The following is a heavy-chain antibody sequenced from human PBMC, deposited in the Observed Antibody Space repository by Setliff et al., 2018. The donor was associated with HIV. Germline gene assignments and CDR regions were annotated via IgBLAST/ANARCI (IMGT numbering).Heavy chain of an antibody. D-gene: IGHD3-10*01. V-gene: IGHV4-31*02. CDR2: IYYTGST. CDR1: GDSTSTSGSY. CDR3: ARGASQGFGELSHFDY. J-gene: IGHJ4*01. Sequence: SETLSLTCTVSGDSTSTSGSYWSWIRQHPGKGLEWIGYIYYTGSTYYNPSLQSRATISADSSNNQFSLRLSSVTAADTAVYYCARGASQGFGELSHFDYWGQGILVTVSS.